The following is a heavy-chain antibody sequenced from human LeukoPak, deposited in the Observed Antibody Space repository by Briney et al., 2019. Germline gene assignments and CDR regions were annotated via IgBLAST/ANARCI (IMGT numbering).Heavy chain of an antibody. CDR1: GGTFSSYA. V-gene: IGHV1-69*06. J-gene: IGHJ4*02. CDR3: TNGANGGYFDY. D-gene: IGHD3-10*01. Sequence: SVKVSCKAAGGTFSSYAISWVRQAPGQGLEWMGGIIPIFGTANYAQKFQGRVTITADKSTSTAYMELSSLRSEDTAVYYCTNGANGGYFDYWGQGTLVTVSS. CDR2: IIPIFGTA.